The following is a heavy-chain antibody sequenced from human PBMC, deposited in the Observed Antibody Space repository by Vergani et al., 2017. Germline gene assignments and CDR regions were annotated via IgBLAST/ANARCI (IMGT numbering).Heavy chain of an antibody. V-gene: IGHV3-53*04. J-gene: IGHJ6*02. CDR2: IYSGGST. CDR3: ARDRVGIVATTTYYYYWYGRDV. CDR1: GFTVSSNY. Sequence: EVQLVESGGGLVQPGGSLRLSCAASGFTVSSNYMSWVRQAPGKGLEWVSVIYSGGSTYYADSMKGRFTISRDNSKNKRYLQMNSLSAEDTAVYYCARDRVGIVATTTYYYYWYGRDVWGQGTTVTVSS. D-gene: IGHD5-12*01.